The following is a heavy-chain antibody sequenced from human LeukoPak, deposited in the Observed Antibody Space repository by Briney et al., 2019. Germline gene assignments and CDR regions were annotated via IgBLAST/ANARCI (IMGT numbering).Heavy chain of an antibody. Sequence: GGSLRLSCAASGFTFSSYAMTWVRQAPGKGLEWVSAITGSGDTTYYADSVKGRFTISRDNSKNTLYLQMNNLRAEDTAIYYCAKAANYDILTGYYLDYWGQGTLVTVSS. J-gene: IGHJ4*02. CDR1: GFTFSSYA. D-gene: IGHD3-9*01. CDR2: ITGSGDTT. V-gene: IGHV3-23*01. CDR3: AKAANYDILTGYYLDY.